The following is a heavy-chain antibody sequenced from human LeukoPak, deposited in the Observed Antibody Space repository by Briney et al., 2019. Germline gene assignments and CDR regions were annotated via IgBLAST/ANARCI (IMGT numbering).Heavy chain of an antibody. V-gene: IGHV4-30-4*01. CDR3: ARNTQWPSLFFDY. CDR2: IYYSGST. D-gene: IGHD6-19*01. CDR1: GGSISSGDYY. Sequence: SQTLSLTCTVSGGSISSGDYYWSWIRQPPGKGLEWIGYIYYSGSTYYNPSLKSRVTISVDTSKNQFSLKQSSVTAADTAVYYCARNTQWPSLFFDYWGQGTLVTVSS. J-gene: IGHJ4*02.